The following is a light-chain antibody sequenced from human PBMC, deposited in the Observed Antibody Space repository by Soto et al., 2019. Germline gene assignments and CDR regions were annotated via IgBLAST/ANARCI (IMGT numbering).Light chain of an antibody. CDR1: QYITIY. V-gene: IGKV3-20*01. CDR2: GAS. J-gene: IGKJ5*01. Sequence: IVLAQSPASLSLPPGERATLSCRASQYITIYLAWCQQRPGQAPRLLIYGASTRAAGIPDRFSGSGSGTDFTLTITRLEPEDSAVYFCQKYTGPPTTFGQGPQLEIK. CDR3: QKYTGPPTT.